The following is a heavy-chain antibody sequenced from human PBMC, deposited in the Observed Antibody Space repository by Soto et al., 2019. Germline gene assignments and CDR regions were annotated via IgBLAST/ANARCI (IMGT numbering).Heavy chain of an antibody. Sequence: SVKVSCKVSGYTLTELSMHWVRQAPGKGLEWMGGFDPEDGETIYAQKFQGRVTMTEDTSTDTAYMELSSLRSEDTAVYYCATIYQLRFLEWLPRGGYYYYGMDVWGQGTTVTV. CDR2: FDPEDGET. V-gene: IGHV1-24*01. J-gene: IGHJ6*02. CDR1: GYTLTELS. D-gene: IGHD3-3*01. CDR3: ATIYQLRFLEWLPRGGYYYYGMDV.